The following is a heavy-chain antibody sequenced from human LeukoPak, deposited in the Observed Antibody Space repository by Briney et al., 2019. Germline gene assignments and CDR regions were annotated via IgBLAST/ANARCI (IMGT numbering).Heavy chain of an antibody. D-gene: IGHD3-9*01. V-gene: IGHV1-18*01. CDR2: ISAYNGNT. CDR3: ARGENGYDILTGYYPELYYFDY. Sequence: ASVKVSCKASGYTFTSYGISWVRQAPGQGLEWMGWISAYNGNTNYAQKLQGRVTMTTGTSTSTAYMELRSLRSDDTAVYYCARGENGYDILTGYYPELYYFDYWGQGTLVTVSS. J-gene: IGHJ4*02. CDR1: GYTFTSYG.